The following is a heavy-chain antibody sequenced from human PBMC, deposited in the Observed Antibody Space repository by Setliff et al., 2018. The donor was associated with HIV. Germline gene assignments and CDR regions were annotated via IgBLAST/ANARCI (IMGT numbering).Heavy chain of an antibody. CDR3: VRAAAGLDI. CDR2: TRNKANGYIT. CDR1: GFTFSSYG. J-gene: IGHJ4*02. V-gene: IGHV3-72*01. Sequence: LRLSCAASGFTFSSYGMHWVRQAPGKGLEWVGRTRNKANGYITEYGASVQGRFTISRDNSKDSLSLQMNNLKAEDTAVYYCVRAAAGLDIWSQGIRVTVSS.